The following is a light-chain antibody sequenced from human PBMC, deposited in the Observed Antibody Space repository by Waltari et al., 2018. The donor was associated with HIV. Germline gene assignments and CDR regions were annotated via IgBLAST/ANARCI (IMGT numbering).Light chain of an antibody. J-gene: IGLJ2*01. Sequence: SALTQPASVSGSPGQSITISCLGASSDIGSFDSVSWYHQHPHKAPKLILYDVTYGPSGVSGRFSGSRSGSMASLTISGLQPEDEADYCCCSYSDSGTILFGGGTRVTVL. CDR1: SSDIGSFDS. CDR3: CSYSDSGTIL. V-gene: IGLV2-14*03. CDR2: DVT.